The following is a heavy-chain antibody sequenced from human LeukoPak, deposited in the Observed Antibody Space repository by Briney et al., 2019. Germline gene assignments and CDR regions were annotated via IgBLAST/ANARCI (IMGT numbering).Heavy chain of an antibody. V-gene: IGHV3-30*03. D-gene: IGHD7-27*01. CDR2: ISYDGSNK. CDR1: GFTFSSYG. Sequence: GRSLRLSCAASGFTFSSYGMHWVRQAPGKGLEWVAVISYDGSNKYYADSVKGRFTISRDNSKNTLYLQMNSLRAEDTAVYYCAVSYESVTGIDYWGQGTLVTVSS. J-gene: IGHJ4*02. CDR3: AVSYESVTGIDY.